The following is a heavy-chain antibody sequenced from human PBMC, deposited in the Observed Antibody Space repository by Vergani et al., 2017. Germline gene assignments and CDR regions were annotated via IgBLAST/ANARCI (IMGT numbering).Heavy chain of an antibody. Sequence: EVQLLESGGGLIQPGGSLRLSCAASGFTVSSNYMSWVRQAPGKGLEWVSVIYSGGSTYYADSVKGRFTISRDNSKNTLYLQMNSLRAEDTAVYYCAKDAADGTVVPWAVLFDYWGQGTLVTVSS. CDR3: AKDAADGTVVPWAVLFDY. D-gene: IGHD2/OR15-2a*01. V-gene: IGHV3-53*01. CDR2: IYSGGST. CDR1: GFTVSSNY. J-gene: IGHJ4*02.